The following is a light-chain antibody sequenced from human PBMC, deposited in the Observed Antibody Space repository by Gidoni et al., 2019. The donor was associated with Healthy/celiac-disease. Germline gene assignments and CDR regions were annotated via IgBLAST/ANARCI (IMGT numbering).Light chain of an antibody. V-gene: IGKV1-39*01. CDR1: QGISSY. Sequence: DIQMTQSPSSLSASVGDRVTITCRASQGISSYLNWYQQKPGKAPKLLIYAASSLQSGVPSRFSGSGSGTDFTLTISRLPPEDFATYYCQQSYRTPWTFGQGTKVEIK. CDR2: AAS. J-gene: IGKJ1*01. CDR3: QQSYRTPWT.